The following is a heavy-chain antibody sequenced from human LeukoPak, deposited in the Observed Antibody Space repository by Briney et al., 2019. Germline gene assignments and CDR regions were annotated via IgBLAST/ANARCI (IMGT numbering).Heavy chain of an antibody. D-gene: IGHD2-21*02. J-gene: IGHJ6*03. CDR2: MNPNSGNT. CDR3: ARGPLHYYYYYMDV. CDR1: GYTFTSYD. Sequence: ASVTVSCKASGYTFTSYDINWVRQATGQGLEWMGWMNPNSGNTGYAQKFQGRVTMTRNTSISTAYMELSSLRSEDTAVYYCARGPLHYYYYYMDVWGKGTTVTVSS. V-gene: IGHV1-8*01.